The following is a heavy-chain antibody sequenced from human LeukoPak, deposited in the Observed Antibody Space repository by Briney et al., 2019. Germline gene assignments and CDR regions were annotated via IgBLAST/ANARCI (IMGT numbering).Heavy chain of an antibody. J-gene: IGHJ4*02. CDR2: ISRSSSSI. Sequence: PGGSLRLSCAASGFTFSSYSMNWVRQAPGKGLEWVSYISRSSSSIYYTDSVKGRFTISRDNAKNSLYLQMNSLRDEDTAVYYCARTPGYSSSHLDYWGQGSLVTVSS. D-gene: IGHD6-13*01. CDR3: ARTPGYSSSHLDY. V-gene: IGHV3-48*02. CDR1: GFTFSSYS.